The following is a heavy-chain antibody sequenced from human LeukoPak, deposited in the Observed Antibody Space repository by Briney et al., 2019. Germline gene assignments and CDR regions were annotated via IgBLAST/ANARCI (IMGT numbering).Heavy chain of an antibody. V-gene: IGHV3-23*01. J-gene: IGHJ4*02. CDR2: ISGSGGNT. Sequence: PGRSLRLSCAASGFTFSSYAMSWVRQAPGKGLEWVSVISGSGGNTHYADSVKGRFTTSRDNSKNTLFLQMNSLRAEDTAVYYCAKDRTYYYGSGSPNYFDYWGQGAPVTVSS. CDR3: AKDRTYYYGSGSPNYFDY. CDR1: GFTFSSYA. D-gene: IGHD3-10*01.